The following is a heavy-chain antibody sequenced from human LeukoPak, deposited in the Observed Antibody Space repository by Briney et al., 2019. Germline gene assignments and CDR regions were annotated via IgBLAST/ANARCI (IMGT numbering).Heavy chain of an antibody. J-gene: IGHJ4*02. V-gene: IGHV3-21*01. Sequence: GGSLRLSCAASGFTFSSYSMNWARQAPGKGLEWVSSISSSSSYIYYADSVKGRFTITRDNAKNSLYLQMNSLRAEDTAVYYCARSSRMTAERYFDWSFDYWGQGTLVTVSS. CDR3: ARSSRMTAERYFDWSFDY. D-gene: IGHD3-9*01. CDR1: GFTFSSYS. CDR2: ISSSSSYI.